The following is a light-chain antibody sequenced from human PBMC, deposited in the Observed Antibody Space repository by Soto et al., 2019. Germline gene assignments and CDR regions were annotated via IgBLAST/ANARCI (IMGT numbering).Light chain of an antibody. Sequence: EVVLTQSPATLSVSPGERAILSCRASESVSKYLAWYQQKPGQAPRLLIYEASARATGIPSRFSGSGSGTEFTLTINSLQSEDFAVYYCHQYNDCRTLGQWTRVEI. CDR2: EAS. CDR1: ESVSKY. V-gene: IGKV3-15*01. CDR3: HQYNDCRT. J-gene: IGKJ1*01.